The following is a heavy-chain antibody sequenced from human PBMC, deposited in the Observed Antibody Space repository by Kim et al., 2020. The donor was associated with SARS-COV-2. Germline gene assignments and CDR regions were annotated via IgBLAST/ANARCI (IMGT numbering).Heavy chain of an antibody. Sequence: GGSLRLSCAASGFTFDDYAMHWVRQAPGKGLEWVSLISGDGGSTYYADSVKGRFTISRDNSKNSLYLQMNSLKTEDTALYYCAKNPSYYCSSTSCFYYYYVDGWGKGTTVTVSS. J-gene: IGHJ6*03. V-gene: IGHV3-43*02. CDR2: ISGDGGST. D-gene: IGHD2-2*01. CDR3: AKNPSYYCSSTSCFYYYYVDG. CDR1: GFTFDDYA.